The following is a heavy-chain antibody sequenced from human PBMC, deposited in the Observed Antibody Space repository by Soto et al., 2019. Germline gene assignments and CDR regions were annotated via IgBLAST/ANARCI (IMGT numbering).Heavy chain of an antibody. Sequence: SETLSLTCNVSGGAITGYYWNWILQPPGKGLEWIGYVYFSESTKYNPSLPSRVTISVDMSKKQFSLRMTSMTSADTAVYYCSTERGAVASIADAFDIWGQGTMVTVSS. CDR1: GGAITGYY. J-gene: IGHJ3*02. CDR2: VYFSEST. D-gene: IGHD6-6*01. V-gene: IGHV4-59*01. CDR3: STERGAVASIADAFDI.